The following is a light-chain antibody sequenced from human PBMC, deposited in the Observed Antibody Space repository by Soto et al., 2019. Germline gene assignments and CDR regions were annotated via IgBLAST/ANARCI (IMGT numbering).Light chain of an antibody. CDR2: EVS. J-gene: IGLJ2*01. CDR1: SSDVGGYHY. Sequence: QSVLTQPASVSGSPGQSITISCTGTSSDVGGYHYVSWYQQHPGKAPKLMIYEVSNRPSGVSNRFSGYKSGTTASLTISGLQAEDEADYYCSSYTSSSTVVFGGVTKLTVL. CDR3: SSYTSSSTVV. V-gene: IGLV2-14*01.